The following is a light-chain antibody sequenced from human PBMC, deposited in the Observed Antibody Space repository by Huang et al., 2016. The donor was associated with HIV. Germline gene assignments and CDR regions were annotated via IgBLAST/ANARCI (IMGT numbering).Light chain of an antibody. CDR2: GAS. V-gene: IGKV3-20*01. J-gene: IGKJ1*01. Sequence: EIVLTQSPGTLSLSPGERATLSCRASQTIVSNYLAWDQQKPGQAPRLLMDGASSRATGIPDRFGGSVSGTDFTLTISRLEPQDAAVYYCQQYGTSPWTFGQGTKVEIK. CDR3: QQYGTSPWT. CDR1: QTIVSNY.